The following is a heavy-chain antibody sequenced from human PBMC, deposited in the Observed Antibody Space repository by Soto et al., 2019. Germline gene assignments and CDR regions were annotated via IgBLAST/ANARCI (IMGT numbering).Heavy chain of an antibody. Sequence: PGGSLRLSCAASGFTFSSYAMSWVRQAPGKGLEWVSAISGSGGSTYYADSVKGRFTISRDNSKNTLYLQMNSLRAEDTAVYYCAKKEIGYSSRGAPFDYWGQGTLVTVSS. D-gene: IGHD2-15*01. V-gene: IGHV3-23*01. CDR3: AKKEIGYSSRGAPFDY. CDR2: ISGSGGST. CDR1: GFTFSSYA. J-gene: IGHJ4*02.